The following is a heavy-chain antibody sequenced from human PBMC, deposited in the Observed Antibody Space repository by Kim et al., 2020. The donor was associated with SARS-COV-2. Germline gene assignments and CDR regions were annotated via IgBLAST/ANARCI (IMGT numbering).Heavy chain of an antibody. J-gene: IGHJ5*02. CDR3: ARDNSGLAAAGTRWFDP. CDR1: GGTFSSYA. CDR2: IIPIFGTA. D-gene: IGHD6-13*01. Sequence: SVKVSCKASGGTFSSYAISWVRQAPGQGLEWMGGIIPIFGTANYAQKFQGRVTITADKSTSTAYMELSSLRSEDTAVYYCARDNSGLAAAGTRWFDPWGQGTLVTVSS. V-gene: IGHV1-69*06.